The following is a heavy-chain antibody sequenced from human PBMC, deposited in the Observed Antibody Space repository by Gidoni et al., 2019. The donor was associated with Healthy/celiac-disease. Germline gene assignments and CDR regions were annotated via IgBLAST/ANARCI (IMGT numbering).Heavy chain of an antibody. CDR3: AKDPPPYYDSSGYPKGNDY. V-gene: IGHV3-23*01. CDR1: GFTFSSYA. D-gene: IGHD3-22*01. CDR2: ISGSGGST. Sequence: EVQLLESGGGLVQPGGSLRLSCAASGFTFSSYAMSWVRQAPGKGLEWVSAISGSGGSTYYADSVKGRFTISRDNSKNTLYLQMNSLRAEDTAVYYCAKDPPPYYDSSGYPKGNDYWGQGTLVTVSS. J-gene: IGHJ4*02.